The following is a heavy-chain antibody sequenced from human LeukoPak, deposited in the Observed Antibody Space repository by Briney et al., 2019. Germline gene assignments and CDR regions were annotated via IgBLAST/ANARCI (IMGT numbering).Heavy chain of an antibody. CDR3: ARHLGSNWGPFDY. J-gene: IGHJ4*02. CDR2: IYYSGST. CDR1: GGSISSSSYY. D-gene: IGHD7-27*01. V-gene: IGHV4-39*01. Sequence: PSETLSLTCTVSGGSISSSSYYWGWIRQPPGRGLEWIGNIYYSGSTYYNPSLKSRVTISVDTSKNQFSLKLSSVTAADTAVYYCARHLGSNWGPFDYWGQGTLVTVS.